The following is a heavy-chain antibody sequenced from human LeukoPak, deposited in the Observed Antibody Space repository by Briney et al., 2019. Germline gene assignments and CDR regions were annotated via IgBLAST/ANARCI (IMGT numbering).Heavy chain of an antibody. D-gene: IGHD7-27*01. CDR2: IYYTET. Sequence: PSETLSLTCTVSGGSISSSSYYWSWIRQSPGKGLEWIGYIYYTETSYNPSLKSRVTISADTSKNQFSLKLYSVTAADTAVYYCATRKLGNDYWGQGTLVTVSS. J-gene: IGHJ4*02. CDR1: GGSISSSSYY. CDR3: ATRKLGNDY. V-gene: IGHV4-61*01.